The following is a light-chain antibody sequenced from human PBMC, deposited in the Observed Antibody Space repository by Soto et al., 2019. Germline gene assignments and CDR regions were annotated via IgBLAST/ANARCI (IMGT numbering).Light chain of an antibody. Sequence: ENVLTQSPGTLSLSPGQRATLSCRASHTISSSYLAWYQQKPGQAPRLLIYAISDRATGVPDRFRGSGSGTEFTLTITRLEPEDFVVYFCQQYDSSPRTFGQGTKGEIK. J-gene: IGKJ1*01. V-gene: IGKV3-20*01. CDR2: AIS. CDR1: HTISSSY. CDR3: QQYDSSPRT.